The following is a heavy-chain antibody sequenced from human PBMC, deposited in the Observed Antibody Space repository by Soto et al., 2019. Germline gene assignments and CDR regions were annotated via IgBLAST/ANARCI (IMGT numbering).Heavy chain of an antibody. CDR3: ARGGKYCSSTSCYPPGNFDY. Sequence: GGSLRLSCAAPGFTFSSYWMSWVRQAPGKGLEWVANVKQDGSEKYYVDSVKGRFTISRDNAKNSLYLQMNSLRAEDTAVYYCARGGKYCSSTSCYPPGNFDYWGQGTLVTVSS. D-gene: IGHD2-2*01. CDR2: VKQDGSEK. J-gene: IGHJ4*02. V-gene: IGHV3-7*03. CDR1: GFTFSSYW.